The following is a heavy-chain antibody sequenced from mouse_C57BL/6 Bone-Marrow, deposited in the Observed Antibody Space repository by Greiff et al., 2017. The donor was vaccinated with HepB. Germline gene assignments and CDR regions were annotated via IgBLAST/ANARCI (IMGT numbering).Heavy chain of an antibody. CDR3: ARRESYDYDFGWAMDY. V-gene: IGHV1-26*01. Sequence: EVQLQQSGPELVKPGASVKISCKASGYTFTDYYMNWVKQSHGKSLEWIGDINPNNGGTSYNQKFKGKATLTVDKSSSTAYMELRSLTSEDSAVYYCARRESYDYDFGWAMDYWGQGTSVTVSS. CDR1: GYTFTDYY. D-gene: IGHD2-4*01. CDR2: INPNNGGT. J-gene: IGHJ4*01.